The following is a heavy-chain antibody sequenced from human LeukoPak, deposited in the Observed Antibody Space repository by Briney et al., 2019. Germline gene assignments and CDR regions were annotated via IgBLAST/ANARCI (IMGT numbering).Heavy chain of an antibody. CDR2: ISERSRH. D-gene: IGHD3-10*01. V-gene: IGHV3-11*06. CDR3: ARATRQGSYSFGSGTYYGLSA. CDR1: GFSFSDYE. J-gene: IGHJ4*02. Sequence: GGSLRLSCAASGFSFSDYELTWVRQVPGKGLEWISYISERSRHTSYADSVKGRFTISRDNANKLLSLQMNSLRVEDTAVYYCARATRQGSYSFGSGTYYGLSAWGQGTLVTVSS.